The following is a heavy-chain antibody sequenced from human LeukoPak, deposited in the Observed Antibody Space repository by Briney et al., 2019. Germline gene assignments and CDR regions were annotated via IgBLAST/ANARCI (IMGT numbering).Heavy chain of an antibody. D-gene: IGHD3-3*01. CDR3: ARAGFWSGYSDY. CDR1: GGSISSGSYY. V-gene: IGHV4-61*02. Sequence: PSQTLSLTCTVSGGSISSGSYYWSWIRQPAGKGLEWIGRTYTSGSTNYNPSLKSRVTISVDTSKNQFSLKLSSVTAADTAVYYCARAGFWSGYSDYWGQGTLVTVSS. CDR2: TYTSGST. J-gene: IGHJ4*02.